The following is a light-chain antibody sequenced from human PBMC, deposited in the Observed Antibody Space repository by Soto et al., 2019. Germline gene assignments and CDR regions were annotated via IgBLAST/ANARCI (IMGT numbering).Light chain of an antibody. Sequence: EIVLTQSPGPLSVSPGEIATLSCRASQTVSSNYLAWYQQKPGQVPVLLIHGASTRATGIADRFSGSGSGTDFTLTISRLEPEDFAVYYCQQYGSSPMYTFGQGTKLEIK. CDR1: QTVSSNY. V-gene: IGKV3-20*01. CDR3: QQYGSSPMYT. CDR2: GAS. J-gene: IGKJ2*01.